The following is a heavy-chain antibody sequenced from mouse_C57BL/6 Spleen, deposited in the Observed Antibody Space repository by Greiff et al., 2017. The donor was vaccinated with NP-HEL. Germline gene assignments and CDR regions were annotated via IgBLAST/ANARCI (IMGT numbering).Heavy chain of an antibody. CDR2: ISDGGSYT. D-gene: IGHD4-1*01. J-gene: IGHJ3*01. Sequence: EVKLVESGGGLVKPGGSLKLSCAASGFTFSSYAMSWVRQTPEKRLEWVATISDGGSYTYYPDNVKGRFTISRDNAKNNLYLQMSHLKSEDTAMYDWARETGTFRGFAYWGQGTLVTVSA. CDR3: ARETGTFRGFAY. CDR1: GFTFSSYA. V-gene: IGHV5-4*01.